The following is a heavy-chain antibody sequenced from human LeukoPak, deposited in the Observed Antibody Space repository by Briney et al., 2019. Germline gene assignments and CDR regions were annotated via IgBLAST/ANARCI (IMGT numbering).Heavy chain of an antibody. CDR2: IKSDGST. D-gene: IGHD3-22*01. CDR3: ARAPSEIGGYYPEYFRH. J-gene: IGHJ1*01. CDR1: GVTFSSYW. Sequence: PGGSLRLSCAASGVTFSSYWMHWVRQAPGKVLVWVSRIKSDGSTNYADSVKGRFTISRDNAKNTVSLQMNSLRAEDTGVYYCARAPSEIGGYYPEYFRHWGQGPLVTVSS. V-gene: IGHV3-74*01.